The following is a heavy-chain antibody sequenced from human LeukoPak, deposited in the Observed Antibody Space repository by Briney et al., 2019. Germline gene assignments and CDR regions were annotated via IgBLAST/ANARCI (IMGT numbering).Heavy chain of an antibody. D-gene: IGHD6-19*01. CDR3: ARAVAGFDY. Sequence: GGSLKLSCAASGFTFSGSAMHWVRQASGKGLEWVSSISSSSTYIYYADSVKGRFTISRDNAKNSLYLQMNSLRAEDTAVYYCARAVAGFDYWGQGTLVTVSS. CDR1: GFTFSGSA. V-gene: IGHV3-21*01. J-gene: IGHJ4*02. CDR2: ISSSSTYI.